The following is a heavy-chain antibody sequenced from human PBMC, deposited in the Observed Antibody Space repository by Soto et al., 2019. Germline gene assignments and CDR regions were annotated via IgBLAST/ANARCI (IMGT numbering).Heavy chain of an antibody. CDR1: GFTFSSYE. V-gene: IGHV3-48*03. D-gene: IGHD2-21*02. Sequence: EVQLVESGGGLVQPGGSLRLSCAASGFTFSSYEMNWVRQAPGKGLEWVSYISSSGSTIYYADSVKGRLTISRDNAKNSLYLQMNGLRAEDTAVYYCARVRIVVVTTYPGDYYGMDVWGQGTTVTVSS. J-gene: IGHJ6*02. CDR3: ARVRIVVVTTYPGDYYGMDV. CDR2: ISSSGSTI.